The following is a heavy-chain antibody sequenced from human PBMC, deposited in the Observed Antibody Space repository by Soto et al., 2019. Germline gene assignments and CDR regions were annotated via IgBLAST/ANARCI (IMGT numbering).Heavy chain of an antibody. CDR3: TTGLTIFGVVIDP. CDR2: IKSKTDGGTT. Sequence: GSLRLSCAASVFTFSNALMSWVRQAPGKGLEWVGRIKSKTDGGTTDYAAPVKGRFTISRDDSKNTLYLQMNSLKTEDTAVYYCTTGLTIFGVVIDPWGQGTLVTVSS. J-gene: IGHJ5*02. D-gene: IGHD3-3*01. CDR1: VFTFSNAL. V-gene: IGHV3-15*01.